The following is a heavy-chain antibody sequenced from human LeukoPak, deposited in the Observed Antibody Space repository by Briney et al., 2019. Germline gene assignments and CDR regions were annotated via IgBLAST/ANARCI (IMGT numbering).Heavy chain of an antibody. CDR1: GGSVGSGSYY. V-gene: IGHV4-61*01. CDR2: IYYSGST. Sequence: SETLSLTCTVSGGSVGSGSYYWRWIRQPPGTGLEWIGYIYYSGSTNYNPSLKSRVTISVDTSKNQFSLKLSSVTAADTAVYYCARDSGKNGVDYWGQGTLVTVSS. D-gene: IGHD2-15*01. J-gene: IGHJ4*02. CDR3: ARDSGKNGVDY.